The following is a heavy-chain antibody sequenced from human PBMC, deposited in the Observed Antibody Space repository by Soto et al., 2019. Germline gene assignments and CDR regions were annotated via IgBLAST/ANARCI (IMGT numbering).Heavy chain of an antibody. CDR1: GGSFSGYY. V-gene: IGHV4-34*01. CDR3: ARGVLLWFGELPLGWFDP. D-gene: IGHD3-10*01. Sequence: QVQLQQWGAGLLKPSETLSLTCAVYGGSFSGYYWSWIRQPPGKGLEWIGEINHSGSTNYNPSLKSRVTISVDPSKNQFSLKLSSVTAADTAVYYCARGVLLWFGELPLGWFDPWGQGTLVTVSS. J-gene: IGHJ5*02. CDR2: INHSGST.